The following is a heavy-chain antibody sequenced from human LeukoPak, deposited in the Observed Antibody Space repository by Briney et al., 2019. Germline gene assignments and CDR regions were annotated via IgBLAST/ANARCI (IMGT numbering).Heavy chain of an antibody. CDR1: GGSISSYY. CDR3: ARYIVSYPHDAFDI. J-gene: IGHJ3*02. V-gene: IGHV4-59*01. CDR2: IYYSGST. D-gene: IGHD1-26*01. Sequence: SETLSLTCTVSGGSISSYYWSWIRQPPGKGLEWIGYIYYSGSTSYNPSLKSRVTISVDTSKKRFSLKLSSVTAADTAFYYCARYIVSYPHDAFDIWGEGTMVTVSS.